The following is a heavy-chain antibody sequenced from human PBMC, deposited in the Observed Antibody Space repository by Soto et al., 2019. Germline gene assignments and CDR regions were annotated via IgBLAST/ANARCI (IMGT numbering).Heavy chain of an antibody. Sequence: GGSLRLXCAASGVTFSSYAMSWVRQAPGKGLEWVSAISGSGDSTYYTDSVKGRFTISRDTSKSTLFLQMNSLRADDTAVYYCAKGPTPSLYYYYGMDVWGQGTTVTVSS. CDR3: AKGPTPSLYYYYGMDV. V-gene: IGHV3-23*01. CDR2: ISGSGDST. J-gene: IGHJ6*02. CDR1: GVTFSSYA.